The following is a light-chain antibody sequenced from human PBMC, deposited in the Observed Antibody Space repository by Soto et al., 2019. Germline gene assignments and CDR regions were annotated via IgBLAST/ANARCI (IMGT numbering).Light chain of an antibody. J-gene: IGLJ3*02. CDR1: SSDVGGYNY. CDR3: CSYTSSNTLV. CDR2: EVS. V-gene: IGLV2-14*01. Sequence: QSALTQPASVSGSPGQSITISCTGTSSDVGGYNYVSWYQHHPGKAPKVIIYEVSNRPSGVSNRFSGSKSGNTASLTISGLQAEDEADYFCCSYTSSNTLVFGGGTKLTVL.